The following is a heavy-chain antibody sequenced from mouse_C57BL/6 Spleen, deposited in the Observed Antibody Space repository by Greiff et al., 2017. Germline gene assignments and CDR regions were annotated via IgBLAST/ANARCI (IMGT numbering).Heavy chain of an antibody. CDR2: IYPRDGST. CDR3: ARVELGRRNYYAMDY. J-gene: IGHJ4*01. CDR1: GYTFTDHT. D-gene: IGHD4-1*01. V-gene: IGHV1-78*01. Sequence: QVQLQQSDAELVKPGASVKISCKVSGYTFTDHTIHWMKQRPEQGLEWIGYIYPRDGSTKYNEKFKGKATLTADKSSSTAYMQLNSLTSEDSAVYFCARVELGRRNYYAMDYWGQGTSVTVSS.